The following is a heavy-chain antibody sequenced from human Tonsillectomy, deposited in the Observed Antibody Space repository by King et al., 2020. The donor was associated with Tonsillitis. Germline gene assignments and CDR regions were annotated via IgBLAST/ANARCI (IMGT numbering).Heavy chain of an antibody. CDR1: GFTFSSYA. J-gene: IGHJ4*02. Sequence: VQLVESGGGVVQPGRSLRLSCAASGFTFSSYAMHWVRQAPGKGLEWVAVISYDGSNKYYADSVKGRFTISRDNSKNTLYLQTNSLRAEDTAVYYCAQPLIAAAGRDYWGQGTLVTVSS. CDR2: ISYDGSNK. CDR3: AQPLIAAAGRDY. D-gene: IGHD6-13*01. V-gene: IGHV3-30-3*01.